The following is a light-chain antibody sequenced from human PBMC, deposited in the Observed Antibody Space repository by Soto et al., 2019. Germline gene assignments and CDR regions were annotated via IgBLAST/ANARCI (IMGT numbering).Light chain of an antibody. CDR2: GAS. CDR1: QSVSSN. J-gene: IGKJ5*01. CDR3: QQRYNWPPIT. V-gene: IGKV3-15*01. Sequence: EIVMTHAAATLSVSPGEMAALSCRASQSVSSNLAWYQQKPGQAPRLLIYGASTRATGIPARFSGSGSGTDFTLTISSLEPEDFALYYCQQRYNWPPITFGQGTRLEIK.